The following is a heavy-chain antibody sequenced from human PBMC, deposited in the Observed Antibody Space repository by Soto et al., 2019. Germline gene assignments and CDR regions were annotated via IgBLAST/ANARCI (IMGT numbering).Heavy chain of an antibody. CDR2: INQDGSEK. CDR3: ARAGSAGTVDS. V-gene: IGHV3-7*03. D-gene: IGHD6-13*01. Sequence: EVQLVESGGDLVQPGGSLRLSCVASGFTFRNFWMTWVRQAPGKGLESVAIINQDGSEKYYVDSVKGRFTVSSDNAQNSLYVQMDNLRVEDTSTYFCARAGSAGTVDSWGQGTLVTVSS. CDR1: GFTFRNFW. J-gene: IGHJ4*02.